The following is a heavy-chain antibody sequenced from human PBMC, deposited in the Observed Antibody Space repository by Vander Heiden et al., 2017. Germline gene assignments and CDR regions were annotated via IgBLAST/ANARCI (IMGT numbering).Heavy chain of an antibody. Sequence: EVQLLESGGGLVQPGGSLRLSCAASGFTFSSYAISWVLQAPGKGLEWVSAISGSGGSTYYADSVKGRFTISRDNSKNTLYLQMNSLRAEDTAVYYCAKCSSTTYYYYYGMDVWGQGTTVTVSS. J-gene: IGHJ6*02. CDR2: ISGSGGST. D-gene: IGHD6-13*01. CDR3: AKCSSTTYYYYYGMDV. CDR1: GFTFSSYA. V-gene: IGHV3-23*01.